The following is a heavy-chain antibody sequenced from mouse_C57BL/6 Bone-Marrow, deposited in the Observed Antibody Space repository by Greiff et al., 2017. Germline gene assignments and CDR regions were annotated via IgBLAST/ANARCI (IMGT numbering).Heavy chain of an antibody. CDR3: ASPPCLLRLAWFAD. CDR1: GYTFTDYY. J-gene: IGHJ3*01. Sequence: VQLQQSGPELVKPGASVKISCKASGYTFTDYYMNWVKQSHGKSLEWFGDINHNNGGTRYNQKFKGKATLTVDKSSSTAYMELRSLTSEDSAVYYCASPPCLLRLAWFADWGQGTLVTVSA. D-gene: IGHD2-10*01. V-gene: IGHV1-26*01. CDR2: INHNNGGT.